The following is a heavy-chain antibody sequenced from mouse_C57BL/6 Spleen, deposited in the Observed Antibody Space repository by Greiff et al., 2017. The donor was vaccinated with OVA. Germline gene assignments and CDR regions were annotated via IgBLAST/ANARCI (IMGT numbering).Heavy chain of an antibody. D-gene: IGHD1-1*01. V-gene: IGHV10-1*01. CDR1: GFSFNTYA. CDR2: IRSKSNNYAT. J-gene: IGHJ4*01. Sequence: EVQLVESGGGLVQPKGSLKLSCAASGFSFNTYAMNWVRQAPGKGLEWVARIRSKSNNYATYYADSVKDRFTISRDDSESMLYLQMNNLETEDTAMYYCVSGSSQHYYAMDYWGQGTSVTVSS. CDR3: VSGSSQHYYAMDY.